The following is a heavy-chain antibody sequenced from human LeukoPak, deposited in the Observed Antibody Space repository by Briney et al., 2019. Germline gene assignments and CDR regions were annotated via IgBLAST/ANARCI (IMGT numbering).Heavy chain of an antibody. V-gene: IGHV3-9*01. J-gene: IGHJ6*02. CDR3: AKARAQWLVSPYYYAMDV. Sequence: PGRSLRLSCAASGFTFDDYAMHWGRQAPGEGVEWVSGISWNSGSIIYADCVKGRFTISRDNAKNYLYLQMTSLSADPTALYSCAKARAQWLVSPYYYAMDVWGQGTPVTVSS. D-gene: IGHD6-19*01. CDR1: GFTFDDYA. CDR2: ISWNSGSI.